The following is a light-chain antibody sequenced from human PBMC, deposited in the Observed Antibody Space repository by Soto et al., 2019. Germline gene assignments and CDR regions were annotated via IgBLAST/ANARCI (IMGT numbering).Light chain of an antibody. J-gene: IGKJ2*01. CDR1: QGISNY. CDR3: QKYNSAPYT. Sequence: DIQMTQSPSSLSASVGDRVTVTCRASQGISNYLAWYQQKPGRVPKLLVYAASTLQSGVPSRFSGSGSGTDFTLTIISLQPEDVATYYCQKYNSAPYTFGQGTKLEIK. V-gene: IGKV1-27*01. CDR2: AAS.